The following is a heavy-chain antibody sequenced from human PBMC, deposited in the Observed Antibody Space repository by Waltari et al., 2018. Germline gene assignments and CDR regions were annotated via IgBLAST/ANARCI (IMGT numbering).Heavy chain of an antibody. V-gene: IGHV4-34*02. CDR1: GVSLSDYY. D-gene: IGHD6-19*01. CDR3: VTGPRDKWVGRYSGEFFHH. Sequence: QVQLQQWGAGLLRPSETLSLTCAVYGVSLSDYYWTWIRQPLGKGLEWIGENNLAEITYYNPSLEGRVSIVLDKSKNQFSLHLLSVTAADTALYYGVTGPRDKWVGRYSGEFFHHWGPGTLVTVSS. CDR2: NNLAEIT. J-gene: IGHJ1*01.